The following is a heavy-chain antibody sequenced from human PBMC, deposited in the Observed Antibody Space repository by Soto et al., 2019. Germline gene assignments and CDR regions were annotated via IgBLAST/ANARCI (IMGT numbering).Heavy chain of an antibody. J-gene: IGHJ6*02. V-gene: IGHV1-8*01. D-gene: IGHD3-3*01. CDR3: ARMSGVRFLEWGSGRRYYGMDV. CDR2: MNPNSGNT. CDR1: GYTFTSYD. Sequence: QVQLVQSGAEVKKPGASVKVSCKASGYTFTSYDINWVRQATGQGLEWMGWMNPNSGNTGYAQKFQGRFNMTRNTSISTAYMELSSLRSEDTAVYYCARMSGVRFLEWGSGRRYYGMDVWGQGTTVTVSS.